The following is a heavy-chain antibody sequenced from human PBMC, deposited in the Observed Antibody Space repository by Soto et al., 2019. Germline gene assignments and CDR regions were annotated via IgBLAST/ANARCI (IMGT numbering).Heavy chain of an antibody. J-gene: IGHJ4*02. CDR3: ARLGTMAEPDG. CDR2: IYPGDSET. Sequence: HGESLKISCQGSAYSFTSYWIGWVRQMPGKGLEWMGIIYPGDSETRYSPSFEGQVTISVDKSTSTAYLQWSSLKASDTAMYYCARLGTMAEPDGWGQGTLVTVSS. D-gene: IGHD1-7*01. V-gene: IGHV5-51*01. CDR1: AYSFTSYW.